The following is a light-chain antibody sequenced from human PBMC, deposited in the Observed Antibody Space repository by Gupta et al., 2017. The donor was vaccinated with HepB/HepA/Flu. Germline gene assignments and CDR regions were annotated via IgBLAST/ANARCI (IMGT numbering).Light chain of an antibody. CDR3: MIWPSNAVL. J-gene: IGLJ2*01. CDR1: GDIDVNKYN. V-gene: IGLV5-37*01. Sequence: QPVLTHPPSSSASPVESARLTCTLPGDIDVNKYNMYWYQQKPGSPPRYLLYYSSDSSKGQGSGVPSRFSGSKDASANTGILFISGLQSDDEADDYCMIWPSNAVLFGGGTKLTVL. CDR2: YSSDSSK.